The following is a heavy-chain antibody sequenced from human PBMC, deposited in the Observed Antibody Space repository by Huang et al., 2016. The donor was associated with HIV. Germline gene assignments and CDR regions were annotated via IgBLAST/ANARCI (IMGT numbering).Heavy chain of an antibody. D-gene: IGHD6-13*01. CDR3: ARGLYSSSWAPFDY. CDR1: GYTFTSYA. CDR2: INTHTGNP. Sequence: QVQLVQSGSELKKPGASVKVSCKASGYTFTSYAMNWVRQAPGQGLEGMGCINTHTGNPTYSQVFTGRFVFSLDTSVSTAYLQIISLKAEDTAVYYCARGLYSSSWAPFDYWGQGTLVTVSS. V-gene: IGHV7-4-1*02. J-gene: IGHJ4*02.